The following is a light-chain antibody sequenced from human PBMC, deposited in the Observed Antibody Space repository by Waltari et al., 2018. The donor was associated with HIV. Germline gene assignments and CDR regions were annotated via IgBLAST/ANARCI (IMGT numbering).Light chain of an antibody. V-gene: IGLV2-8*01. CDR3: SSFAPTNKFYVL. Sequence: QSNLTQPPSASGPPGPSHTTTCTGTRTDLGGYTSVTCHQQHPGKAPKLIMTEVTKRPSGVPDLFSGSKSGNTASLTVSGLQADDEALYYCSSFAPTNKFYVLFGGGTTLTVL. J-gene: IGLJ2*01. CDR2: EVT. CDR1: RTDLGGYTS.